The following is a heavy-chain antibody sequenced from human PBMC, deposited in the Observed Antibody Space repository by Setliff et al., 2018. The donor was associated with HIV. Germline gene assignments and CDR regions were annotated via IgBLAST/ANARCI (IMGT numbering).Heavy chain of an antibody. CDR2: IWYDGRNK. V-gene: IGHV3-33*06. D-gene: IGHD3-16*01. CDR1: GFTFSSYA. CDR3: AKGADYELSESHDYYYYNGMDV. J-gene: IGHJ6*02. Sequence: QPGGSLRLSCAASGFTFSSYAMHWVRQAPGKGLEWVAVIWYDGRNKYYADSVKGRFTISRDNSKNTLYLQMNSLRAEDTAVYYCAKGADYELSESHDYYYYNGMDVWGQGTTVTVSS.